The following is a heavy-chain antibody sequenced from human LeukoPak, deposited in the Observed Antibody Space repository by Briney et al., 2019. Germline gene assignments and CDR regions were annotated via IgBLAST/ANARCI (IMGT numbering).Heavy chain of an antibody. J-gene: IGHJ5*02. Sequence: SETLSLTCAVSGGSFSGYYWTWIRQPPGKGLEWIGEINHSGRTNYNPSLKSRVIISVDTSKNQFSLRLNSVTAADTAVYYCARPLGYCSDSRCPQSWFDPWGQGTLVTVSS. CDR2: INHSGRT. CDR1: GGSFSGYY. CDR3: ARPLGYCSDSRCPQSWFDP. V-gene: IGHV4-34*01. D-gene: IGHD2-15*01.